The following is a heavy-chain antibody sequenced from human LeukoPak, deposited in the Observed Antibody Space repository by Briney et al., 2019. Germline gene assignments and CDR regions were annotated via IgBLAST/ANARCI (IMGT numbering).Heavy chain of an antibody. Sequence: ASVKVSCKVSGYTLTELSMHWVRQAPGKGLEWMGGFDPEDGETIYAQKFQGRVTITADTSTDTAYMELSNLRPEDTAVYYCATMTTFDPWGQGTLVTVSP. J-gene: IGHJ5*02. D-gene: IGHD4-11*01. CDR2: FDPEDGET. V-gene: IGHV1-24*01. CDR1: GYTLTELS. CDR3: ATMTTFDP.